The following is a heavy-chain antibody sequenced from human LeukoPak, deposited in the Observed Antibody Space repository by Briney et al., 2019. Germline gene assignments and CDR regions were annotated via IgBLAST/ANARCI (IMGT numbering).Heavy chain of an antibody. CDR3: ARSSIGAAGHLDY. V-gene: IGHV3-21*01. J-gene: IGHJ4*02. CDR1: GFTFSSYS. D-gene: IGHD6-13*01. CDR2: ISSSSSYI. Sequence: GGSLRLSCAASGFTFSSYSMNWVRQAPGKGLEWVSSISSSSSYIYYADSVKGRFTISRDNAKNSLYLQMNSLRAEDTAVYYCARSSIGAAGHLDYWGQGTLVTVSS.